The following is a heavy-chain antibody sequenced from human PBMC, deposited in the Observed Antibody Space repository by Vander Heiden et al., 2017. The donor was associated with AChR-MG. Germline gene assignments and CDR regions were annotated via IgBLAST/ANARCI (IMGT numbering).Heavy chain of an antibody. CDR1: GFTFSSYA. J-gene: IGHJ5*02. V-gene: IGHV3-23*01. Sequence: EVQLLESGGGLVQPGGSLRLACSASGFTFSSYAMSWVRQAPGKGLEWVSAISGSGGRTYYADSVKGRFTISRDNSKNTLYLQMNSLRAEDTAVYYCAKSYNWNPNWFDPWGQGTLVTVSS. CDR3: AKSYNWNPNWFDP. D-gene: IGHD1-20*01. CDR2: ISGSGGRT.